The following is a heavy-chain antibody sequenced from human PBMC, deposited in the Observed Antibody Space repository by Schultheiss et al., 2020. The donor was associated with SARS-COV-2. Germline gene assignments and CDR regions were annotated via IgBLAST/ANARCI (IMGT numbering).Heavy chain of an antibody. Sequence: GESLKISCAASGFTFSDYYMSWIRQAPGKGLEWVSYISSSGSTIYYADSVKGRFTMSRDNAKNSLYLQMNSLRAEDTAVYYCARDLCSGGSCYTKGYWGQGTLVTVSS. J-gene: IGHJ4*02. CDR2: ISSSGSTI. CDR1: GFTFSDYY. D-gene: IGHD2-15*01. V-gene: IGHV3-11*01. CDR3: ARDLCSGGSCYTKGY.